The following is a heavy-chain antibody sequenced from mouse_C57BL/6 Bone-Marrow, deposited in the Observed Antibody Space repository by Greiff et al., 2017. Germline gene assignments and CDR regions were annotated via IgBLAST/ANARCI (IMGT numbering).Heavy chain of an antibody. CDR1: GYAFSSSW. CDR2: IYPGDGDT. CDR3: ARLHGGDY. Sequence: VKLMESGPELVKPGASVKISCKASGYAFSSSWMNWVKQRPGKGLEWIGRIYPGDGDTNYNGKFKGKATLTANKSSSTAYMQLSSLTSEDSAVYFCARLHGGDYWGQGTSVTFSS. J-gene: IGHJ4*01. V-gene: IGHV1-82*01.